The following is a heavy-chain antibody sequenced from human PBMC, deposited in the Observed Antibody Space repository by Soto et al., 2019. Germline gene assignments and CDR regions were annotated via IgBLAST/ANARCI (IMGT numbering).Heavy chain of an antibody. CDR2: IYSGGST. D-gene: IGHD3-3*01. CDR1: GFTVSSNY. CDR3: ARTQAGMIFGVVNPYYYMDV. V-gene: IGHV3-53*04. J-gene: IGHJ6*03. Sequence: GGSLRLSCAASGFTVSSNYMSWVRQAPGKGLEWVSIIYSGGSTYYADSVKGRFTISRHNSKNTLYLQMNSLRAEDTAVYYCARTQAGMIFGVVNPYYYMDVWGKGTTVTVSS.